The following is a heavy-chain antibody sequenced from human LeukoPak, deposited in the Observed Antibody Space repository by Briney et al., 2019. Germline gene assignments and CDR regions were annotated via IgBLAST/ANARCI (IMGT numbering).Heavy chain of an antibody. CDR2: IYSGAGT. V-gene: IGHV3-66*02. CDR1: GFTVSGNY. CDR3: ARAASGYSYGPSF. Sequence: GGSLRLSCAASGFTVSGNYMSWVRQAPGKGLEWVSVIYSGAGTSYADSVKGRFTISRDNSKNTLYLQMNSLRDEDTAVYFCARAASGYSYGPSFWGQGTLVTVSS. J-gene: IGHJ4*02. D-gene: IGHD5-18*01.